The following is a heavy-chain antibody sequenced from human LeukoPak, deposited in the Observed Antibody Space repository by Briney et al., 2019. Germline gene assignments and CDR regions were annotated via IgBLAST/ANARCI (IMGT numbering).Heavy chain of an antibody. Sequence: PGGSLRLSCAASGFTVSSNYMSWVRQAPGKGLEWVSVIYSSGITYYADSVKGRFTISRDNSKNTLYLQMNSLRAEDTAVYYCVRAPPSGCGGDCYDYWGQGTLVTVPS. V-gene: IGHV3-66*01. CDR3: VRAPPSGCGGDCYDY. J-gene: IGHJ4*02. D-gene: IGHD2-21*01. CDR1: GFTVSSNY. CDR2: IYSSGIT.